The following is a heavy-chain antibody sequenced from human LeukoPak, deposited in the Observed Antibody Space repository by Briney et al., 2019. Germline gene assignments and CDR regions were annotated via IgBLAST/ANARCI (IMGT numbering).Heavy chain of an antibody. Sequence: GGSLRLSCAASGFTFSSYGMHWVRQAPGKGLEWVAVISYDGSNKYYADSVKGRFTISRDNSKNTLYLQMNSLRAEDTAVYYCAKECRAGFDPWGQGTLVTVSS. CDR3: AKECRAGFDP. V-gene: IGHV3-30*18. J-gene: IGHJ5*02. CDR1: GFTFSSYG. CDR2: ISYDGSNK.